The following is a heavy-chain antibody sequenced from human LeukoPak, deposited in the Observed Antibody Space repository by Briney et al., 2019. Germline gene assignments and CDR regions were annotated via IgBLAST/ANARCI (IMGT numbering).Heavy chain of an antibody. V-gene: IGHV3-30*02. CDR1: GFTIDDYA. J-gene: IGHJ4*02. CDR3: ATGYSSGWYGRLDY. Sequence: GGSLRLSCAASGFTIDDYAMHWVRQAPGKGLEWVAFIRYDGSNKYYADSVKARFTISRDNSKNTLYLQMNSLRAEDTAVYYCATGYSSGWYGRLDYWGQGTLVTVSS. CDR2: IRYDGSNK. D-gene: IGHD6-19*01.